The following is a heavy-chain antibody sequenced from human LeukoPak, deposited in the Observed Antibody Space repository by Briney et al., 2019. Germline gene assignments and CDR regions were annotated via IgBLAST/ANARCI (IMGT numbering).Heavy chain of an antibody. D-gene: IGHD2-2*02. CDR1: GITFSSYA. J-gene: IGHJ4*02. V-gene: IGHV3-23*01. CDR2: ISDDGGAI. CDR3: AKGQGSCASNSCYTRIFDQ. Sequence: PGGSLRLSCAASGITFSSYAMSWARQAPGKGLEWVSVISDDGGAIFYADPVEGRFTISRDNAKNMLYLQMNSLRAEDTAIYYCAKGQGSCASNSCYTRIFDQWGQGTPVTVSS.